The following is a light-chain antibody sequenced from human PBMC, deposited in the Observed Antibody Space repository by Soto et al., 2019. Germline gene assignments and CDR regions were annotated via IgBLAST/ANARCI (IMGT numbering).Light chain of an antibody. CDR1: QSISSW. Sequence: DIQMTQSPSTLSASVGDRVTITCRASQSISSWLAWYQQKPGKAPKLLIYDASSLESGVPSRFSGSGSGTEFTLTITSLQPDDFATYYGQQYNSYSQTFGKGTKVEIK. CDR2: DAS. V-gene: IGKV1-5*01. CDR3: QQYNSYSQT. J-gene: IGKJ1*01.